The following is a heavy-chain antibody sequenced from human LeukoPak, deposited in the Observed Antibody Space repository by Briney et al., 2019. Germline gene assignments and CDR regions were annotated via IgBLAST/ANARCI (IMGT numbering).Heavy chain of an antibody. CDR1: GFSFSNYS. CDR2: ISSLGTHK. J-gene: IGHJ4*02. Sequence: GSLRLSCAASGFSFSNYSMTWVRQAPGKGLEWVSSISSLGTHKYYADSMKGRFTIARDNANNSLVLQMNSLRGEDSAVYYCARIFLTYSGYDLNFFDSWGQGALVTVSS. V-gene: IGHV3-21*01. D-gene: IGHD5-12*01. CDR3: ARIFLTYSGYDLNFFDS.